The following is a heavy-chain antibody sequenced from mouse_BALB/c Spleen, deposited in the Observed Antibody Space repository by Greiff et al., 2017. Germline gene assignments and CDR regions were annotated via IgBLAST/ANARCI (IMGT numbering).Heavy chain of an antibody. CDR3: ARQGERLPPFAY. D-gene: IGHD2-2*01. V-gene: IGHV1-80*01. CDR1: GYAFSSYW. Sequence: QVQLQQSGAELVRPGSSVKISCKASGYAFSSYWMNWVKQRPGQGLEWIGQIYPGDGDTNYNQKFKGKATLTVDKSSSTAYMQLSSLTSEDSAVYYCARQGERLPPFAYWGQGTLVTVSA. CDR2: IYPGDGDT. J-gene: IGHJ3*01.